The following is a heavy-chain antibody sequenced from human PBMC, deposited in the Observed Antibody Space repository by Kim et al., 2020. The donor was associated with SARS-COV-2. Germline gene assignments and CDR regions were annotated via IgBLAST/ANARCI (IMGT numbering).Heavy chain of an antibody. CDR2: LYVTGST. J-gene: IGHJ5*01. V-gene: IGHV4-4*07. Sequence: SETLSLTCTVTGGSMNSFYWSWIRQPAGKGLEWIGRLYVTGSTNHNPSLKSRVTMSVDSSKRQFSLRLTSVTAADTAMYYCARDWSPLAGRIRWHDSWG. D-gene: IGHD1-1*01. CDR3: ARDWSPLAGRIRWHDS. CDR1: GGSMNSFY.